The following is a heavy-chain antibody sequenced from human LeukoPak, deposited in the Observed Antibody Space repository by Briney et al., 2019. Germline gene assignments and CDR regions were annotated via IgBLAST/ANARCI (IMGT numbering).Heavy chain of an antibody. D-gene: IGHD2-15*01. V-gene: IGHV3-30*04. CDR3: AKYPLCSGGSCYPN. Sequence: GGSLRLSCAASGFTFSSYAMHWVRQAPGKGLEWVAVISYDGSNKYYADSVKGRFTISRDNSKNTLYLQMNSLRAEDTAVYYCAKYPLCSGGSCYPNWGQGTLVTVSS. CDR2: ISYDGSNK. J-gene: IGHJ4*02. CDR1: GFTFSSYA.